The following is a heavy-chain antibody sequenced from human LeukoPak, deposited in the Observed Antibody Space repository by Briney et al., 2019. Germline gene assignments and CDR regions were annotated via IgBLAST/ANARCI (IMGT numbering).Heavy chain of an antibody. CDR2: IYYSGST. V-gene: IGHV4-59*01. CDR1: GGSISSYY. CDR3: ARSDYYDSSGTHFDY. D-gene: IGHD3-22*01. J-gene: IGHJ4*02. Sequence: SQTLSLTCTVSGGSISSYYWSWIRQPPGKGLEWIGYIYYSGSTNYNPSLKSRVTISVDTSKNQFSLKLSSVTAADTAVYYCARSDYYDSSGTHFDYWGQGTLVTVSS.